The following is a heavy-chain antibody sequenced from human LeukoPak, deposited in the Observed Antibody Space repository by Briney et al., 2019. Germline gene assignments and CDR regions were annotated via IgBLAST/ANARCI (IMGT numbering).Heavy chain of an antibody. Sequence: SETLSLTCAVYGGSFSGYYWSWIRQPPGKGLEWIGEINHSGSTNYNPSPKNRVTISVDTSKNQFSLKLSSVTAADTAVYYCARDTYYYDSSGYCFDYWGQGTLVTVSS. J-gene: IGHJ4*02. CDR1: GGSFSGYY. CDR2: INHSGST. CDR3: ARDTYYYDSSGYCFDY. D-gene: IGHD3-22*01. V-gene: IGHV4-34*01.